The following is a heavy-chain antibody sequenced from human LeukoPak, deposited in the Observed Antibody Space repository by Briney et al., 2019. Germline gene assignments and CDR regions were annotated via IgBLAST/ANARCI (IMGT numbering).Heavy chain of an antibody. V-gene: IGHV3-11*06. D-gene: IGHD3-22*01. J-gene: IGHJ4*02. CDR1: GFTFSDYY. Sequence: PGGSLGLSCAASGFTFSDYYMSWIRQAPGKGLEWVSYISGSSSSTNYADSVKGRFTISRDNAKNSLYLQMNSLRAEDTAVYYCARDQGENYDSSGYYPYWGQGTLVTVSS. CDR3: ARDQGENYDSSGYYPY. CDR2: ISGSSSST.